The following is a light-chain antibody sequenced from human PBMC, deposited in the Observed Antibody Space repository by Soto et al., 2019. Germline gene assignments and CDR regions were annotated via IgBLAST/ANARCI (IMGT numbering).Light chain of an antibody. CDR1: QSVSSTY. J-gene: IGKJ1*01. CDR2: DIS. CDR3: QQYSKSPRT. Sequence: EMLMTQSPATLSVSPGERSTLSFRASQSVSSTYLAWYQQKPGQAPRLLMYDISSRATGIPDRFSGSGSGTDFTLTISRLEPEDSAVYFCQQYSKSPRTFGQGTKVDIK. V-gene: IGKV3-20*01.